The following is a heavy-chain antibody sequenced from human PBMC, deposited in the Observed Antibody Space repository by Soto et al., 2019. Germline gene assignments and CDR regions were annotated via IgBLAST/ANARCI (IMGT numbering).Heavy chain of an antibody. D-gene: IGHD4-4*01. CDR2: INPDGSAK. J-gene: IGHJ3*02. CDR1: GFTFSSYW. Sequence: EVQLVESGGGLVQPGGSLRLSCAVSGFTFSSYWMTWVRQVPGKGLEWVAYINPDGSAKSYASSVKGRFTLSRDNAKNSLYLQMNSLRAEDTAVYYCAKPHTGNVAFHIWGQGTMVTVSS. V-gene: IGHV3-7*01. CDR3: AKPHTGNVAFHI.